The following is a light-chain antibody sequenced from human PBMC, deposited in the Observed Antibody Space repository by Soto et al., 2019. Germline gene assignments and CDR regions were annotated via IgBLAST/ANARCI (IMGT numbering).Light chain of an antibody. V-gene: IGLV1-40*01. CDR2: GNS. CDR1: SSNIGAGYD. Sequence: QSVLTQPPSVSGAPGQRVTISCTGSSSNIGAGYDVHWYQQLPGTAPKLLIYGNSKRPSGVPDRFSVSKSGTSASLAITGLQAEDEADYYCQSYDSSLSGYVVFGGGTKLTVL. J-gene: IGLJ2*01. CDR3: QSYDSSLSGYVV.